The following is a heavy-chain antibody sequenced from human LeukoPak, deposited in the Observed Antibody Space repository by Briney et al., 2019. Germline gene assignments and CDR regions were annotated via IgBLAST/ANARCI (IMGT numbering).Heavy chain of an antibody. V-gene: IGHV3-7*04. CDR2: INRDGTQK. D-gene: IGHD2-2*01. CDR3: ARVGCSSPSCPMDV. CDR1: GFTLSNFW. J-gene: IGHJ6*02. Sequence: GGSLRLSCAASGFTLSNFWMNWVRQAPGKGLEWVAIINRDGTQKHYVDSVKGRFTISRDNAKNSLYLQMNSLRAEDTAVYYCARVGCSSPSCPMDVWGQGTTVTVSS.